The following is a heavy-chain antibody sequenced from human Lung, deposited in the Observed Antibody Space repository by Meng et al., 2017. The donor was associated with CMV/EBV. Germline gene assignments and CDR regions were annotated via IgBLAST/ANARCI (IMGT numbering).Heavy chain of an antibody. J-gene: IGHJ4*02. Sequence: QVQLVQSGAEVRKPGASVKLSCHVSGSPFSGYNIHWVRQTPGQGLEWVGVSAPASRNTAYGGNFQGWVTVTRDTSINTVFLELTRLKFDDTGLYYCARGIIDSEGNRALDFWGQGTLVTVSS. CDR3: ARGIIDSEGNRALDF. CDR2: SAPASRNT. CDR1: GSPFSGYN. D-gene: IGHD3-22*01. V-gene: IGHV1-2*04.